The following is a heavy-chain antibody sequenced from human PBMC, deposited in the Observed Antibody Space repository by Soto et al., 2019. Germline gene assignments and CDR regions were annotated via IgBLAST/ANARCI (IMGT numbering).Heavy chain of an antibody. Sequence: SETLSLTCTVSGGSISSYYWSWIRQPPGKGLEWIGYIHDSGSTNYNPSLKGRVTMSVDTSKTQFSLKLSYVTAADSAVYYCARVDGEWDAFDIWGQGTMVTVSS. J-gene: IGHJ3*02. V-gene: IGHV4-59*01. CDR1: GGSISSYY. CDR3: ARVDGEWDAFDI. CDR2: IHDSGST. D-gene: IGHD3-10*01.